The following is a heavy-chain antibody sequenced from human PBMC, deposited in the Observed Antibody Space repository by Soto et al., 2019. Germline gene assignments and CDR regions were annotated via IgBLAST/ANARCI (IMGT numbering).Heavy chain of an antibody. CDR3: ARGEHAFFYYGLDV. Sequence: SETLSLTCTVSGGSITSSYWSWIRRPPGKGLEWIAYIYDTGISGYTPSTSYNPSLKSRVTMSVDTSKSQFSLKLTSVTAADTAVYYCARGEHAFFYYGLDVCGQGLTVTVYS. J-gene: IGHJ6*02. V-gene: IGHV4-59*01. CDR1: GGSITSSY. CDR2: IYDTGISGYTPST.